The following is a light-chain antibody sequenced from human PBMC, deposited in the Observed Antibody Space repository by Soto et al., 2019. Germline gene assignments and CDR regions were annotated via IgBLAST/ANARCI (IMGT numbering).Light chain of an antibody. CDR2: EVN. CDR3: SSYTSRGTWV. CDR1: SSDIGGYNY. J-gene: IGLJ3*02. V-gene: IGLV2-14*01. Sequence: QSVLTQPASVSGSPGQSITISCTGTSSDIGGYNYVSWYQQFPGKAPKLMISEVNNRPSGVSSRFSGSRSGNTASLTISVVQAEDEAAYYCSSYTSRGTWVFGGGTQLTVL.